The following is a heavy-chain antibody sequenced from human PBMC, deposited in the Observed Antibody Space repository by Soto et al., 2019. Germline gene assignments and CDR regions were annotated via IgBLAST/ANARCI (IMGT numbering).Heavy chain of an antibody. CDR1: GFTFSSYS. D-gene: IGHD4-17*01. J-gene: IGHJ4*02. Sequence: GGSLRLSCAASGFTFSSYSMNWVRQAPGKGLEWVSSISSSSSYIYYADSVKGRFTISRDNAKNSLYLQMNSLRAEDTAVYYCAREWSDYGDYFYFDYWGQGPLVTVPS. CDR2: ISSSSSYI. V-gene: IGHV3-21*01. CDR3: AREWSDYGDYFYFDY.